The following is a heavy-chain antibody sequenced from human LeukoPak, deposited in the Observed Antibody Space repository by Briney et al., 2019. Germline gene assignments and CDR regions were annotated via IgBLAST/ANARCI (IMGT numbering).Heavy chain of an antibody. CDR3: ARGPGGYFDPFDP. D-gene: IGHD3-9*01. V-gene: IGHV4-59*01. CDR2: IYYSGST. CDR1: GGSISSYY. J-gene: IGHJ5*02. Sequence: PSETLSLTCTVSGGSISSYYRSWIRQPPGKGLEWIGYIYYSGSTNYNPSLKSRVTILVDTSKNQFSLKLSSVTAADTAVYYCARGPGGYFDPFDPWGQGTLVTVSS.